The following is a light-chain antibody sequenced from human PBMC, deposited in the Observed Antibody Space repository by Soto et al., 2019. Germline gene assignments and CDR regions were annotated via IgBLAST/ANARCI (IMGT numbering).Light chain of an antibody. Sequence: DIHMTQSPSTLSASVGDRVTITCRASQSISIWLAWYQQKPGRAPNLLIYGTSSLDSGVPSRFSGSGSGTAFTLTISSVQPDDFATYYCPHYNDYSWTFGQGTKVAIK. J-gene: IGKJ1*01. CDR1: QSISIW. CDR2: GTS. CDR3: PHYNDYSWT. V-gene: IGKV1-5*03.